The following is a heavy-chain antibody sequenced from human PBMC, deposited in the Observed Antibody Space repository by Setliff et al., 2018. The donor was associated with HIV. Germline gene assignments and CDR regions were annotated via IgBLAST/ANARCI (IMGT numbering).Heavy chain of an antibody. J-gene: IGHJ5*02. CDR2: INANSGSP. CDR3: ARGLYGDYGGDLNWLDP. CDR1: GYNFENYA. D-gene: IGHD4-17*01. Sequence: GASVKVSCKTSGYNFENYAINWVRQAPGQGLEWMGWINANSGSPTYAQAFTGRFFFSVDTAVATAYLQINNLKTEDTAVYFYARGLYGDYGGDLNWLDPWGHGTRVTVSS. V-gene: IGHV7-4-1*02.